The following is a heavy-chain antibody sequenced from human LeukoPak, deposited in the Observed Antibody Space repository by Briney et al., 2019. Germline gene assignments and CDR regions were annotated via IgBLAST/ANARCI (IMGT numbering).Heavy chain of an antibody. V-gene: IGHV4-39*01. Sequence: PSETLSLTCSVSGGSISSSTYYWGWIRQPPGKGLEWIGNIYNSGSTYYNPSLKSRVTISVDTSKNQFSLKLSSVTAADTAVYYCARQAYSSNLGWFDPWGQETLVTVSS. CDR1: GGSISSSTYY. J-gene: IGHJ5*02. CDR3: ARQAYSSNLGWFDP. CDR2: IYNSGST. D-gene: IGHD6-13*01.